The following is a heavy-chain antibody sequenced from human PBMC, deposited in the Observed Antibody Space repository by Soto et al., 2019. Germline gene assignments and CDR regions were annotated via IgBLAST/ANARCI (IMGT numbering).Heavy chain of an antibody. CDR3: ARNLGEQWLVSYYYYGMDV. J-gene: IGHJ6*02. Sequence: QVQLVESGGGVVQPGRSLRLSCAASGFTFSSYGMHWVRQAPGKGLEWVAVIWYDGSNKYYADSVKGRFTISRDNSKNTLYLQMNSLRAEDTAVYYCARNLGEQWLVSYYYYGMDVWGQGTTVTVSS. D-gene: IGHD6-19*01. CDR2: IWYDGSNK. V-gene: IGHV3-33*01. CDR1: GFTFSSYG.